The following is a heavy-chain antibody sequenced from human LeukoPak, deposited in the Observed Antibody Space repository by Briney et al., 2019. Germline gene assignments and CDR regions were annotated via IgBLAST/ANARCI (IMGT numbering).Heavy chain of an antibody. CDR3: ARTRWNYYYYGMDV. D-gene: IGHD4-23*01. J-gene: IGHJ6*02. V-gene: IGHV4-34*01. CDR2: INHSGST. Sequence: SETLSLTCAVYGGSFSGYYWSWIRQPPGKGLEWIGEINHSGSTNYNPSLKSRVTISVDTSKNQFSLKLSSVTAADTAVYYCARTRWNYYYYGMDVWGQGTTVTASS. CDR1: GGSFSGYY.